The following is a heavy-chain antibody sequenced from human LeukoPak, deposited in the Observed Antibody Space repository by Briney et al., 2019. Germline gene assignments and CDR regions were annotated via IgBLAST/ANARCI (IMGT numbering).Heavy chain of an antibody. J-gene: IGHJ4*02. CDR1: GGSVSSGTYH. CDR3: ARDRVRGNSNPFFDY. D-gene: IGHD4-11*01. Sequence: SETLSLTCTVSGGSVSSGTYHWGWIRQPPGMGLEWIGYIYYSGSTNYNPSLKSRVTISVDTSKNQFSLKLSSVTAADTAVYYCARDRVRGNSNPFFDYWGQGTLVTVSS. V-gene: IGHV4-61*01. CDR2: IYYSGST.